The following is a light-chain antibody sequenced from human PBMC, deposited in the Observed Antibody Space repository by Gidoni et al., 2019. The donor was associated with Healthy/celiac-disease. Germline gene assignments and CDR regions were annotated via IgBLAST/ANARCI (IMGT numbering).Light chain of an antibody. J-gene: IGKJ5*01. CDR2: AAS. CDR3: QKYNSSPVT. CDR1: QGISNY. Sequence: TKPTSSLSASVGDRVTITCRASQGISNYLAWSQQKPGKVPKLLIYAASTLKSGVTSRFSGSGSGTDFTHTISSLQPEDFAAYYCQKYNSSPVTFGHGTRLEIK. V-gene: IGKV1-27*01.